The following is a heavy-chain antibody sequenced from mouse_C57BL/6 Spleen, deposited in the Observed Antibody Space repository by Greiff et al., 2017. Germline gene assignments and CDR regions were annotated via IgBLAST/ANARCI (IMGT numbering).Heavy chain of an antibody. J-gene: IGHJ4*01. CDR3: ARAPFITTVVASYAMDY. D-gene: IGHD1-1*01. Sequence: VQLQQSGPELVKPGASVKIPCKASGYTFTDYNMDWVKQSHGKSLEWIGDINPNNGGTIYNQKFKGKATLTVDKSSSTAYMELRSLTSEDTAVYYCARAPFITTVVASYAMDYWGQGTSVTVSS. CDR2: INPNNGGT. V-gene: IGHV1-18*01. CDR1: GYTFTDYN.